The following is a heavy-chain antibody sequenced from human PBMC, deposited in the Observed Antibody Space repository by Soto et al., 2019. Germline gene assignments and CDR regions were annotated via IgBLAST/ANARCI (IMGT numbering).Heavy chain of an antibody. J-gene: IGHJ6*02. V-gene: IGHV4-39*01. D-gene: IGHD3-3*01. CDR2: IYYSGST. Sequence: SETLSLTCTVSGGSLSSSSYYWGWIRQPPGKGLEWIGSIYYSGSTYYNPSLKSRVTISVDTSKNQFSLKLSSVTAADTAVYYCLRRGYYPHYYYYGMDVWGQGTTVTVSS. CDR3: LRRGYYPHYYYYGMDV. CDR1: GGSLSSSSYY.